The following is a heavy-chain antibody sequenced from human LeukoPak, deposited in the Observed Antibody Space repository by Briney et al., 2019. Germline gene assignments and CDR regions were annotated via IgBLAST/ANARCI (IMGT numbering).Heavy chain of an antibody. D-gene: IGHD1-14*01. CDR3: ARRPEYNRSSRWAFDI. CDR1: GASIINHNDF. J-gene: IGHJ3*02. V-gene: IGHV4-39*01. CDR2: IYTSGRT. Sequence: SEPLSLTCTVSGASIINHNDFWGWIRQPPGKGLEWIASIYTSGRTLFNSSLKSRVALSLDTSKNQVSLKLNSVTAADSAVYYCARRPEYNRSSRWAFDIWGQGTMVIVSS.